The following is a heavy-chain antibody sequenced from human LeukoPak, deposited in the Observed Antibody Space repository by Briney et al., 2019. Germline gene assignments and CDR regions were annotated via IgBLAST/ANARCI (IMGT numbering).Heavy chain of an antibody. J-gene: IGHJ4*02. CDR2: ISYTGNT. CDR1: GGSINNSFYY. Sequence: SETLSLTCTVSGGSINNSFYYWGWVRQPPGKGLVWIGSISYTGNTYYHPSLKSRVTISVDTSKNQFSLKLTSVTAADTAVYYCARRYLARLSYYFDSWGQGALVTVSS. V-gene: IGHV4-39*01. CDR3: ARRYLARLSYYFDS. D-gene: IGHD3-3*01.